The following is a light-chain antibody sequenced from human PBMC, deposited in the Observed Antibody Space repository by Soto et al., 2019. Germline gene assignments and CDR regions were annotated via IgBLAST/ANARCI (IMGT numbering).Light chain of an antibody. J-gene: IGLJ1*01. CDR2: EVS. CDR1: SSDVGGYNY. V-gene: IGLV2-8*01. Sequence: QSVLTQPPSASGSPGQSVTISCTGTSSDVGGYNYVSWYQQHPGNAPKLMIYEVSKRPSGVPDRFSGSKSGNTASLTVSGLQAEDEADYYCSSYAGSNSRVFGTGTKVTVL. CDR3: SSYAGSNSRV.